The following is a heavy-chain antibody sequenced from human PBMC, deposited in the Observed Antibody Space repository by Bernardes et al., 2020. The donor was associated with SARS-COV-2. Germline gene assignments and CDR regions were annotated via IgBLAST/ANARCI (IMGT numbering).Heavy chain of an antibody. CDR2: ITDYNLNT. J-gene: IGHJ6*02. Sequence: ASVKVSCKTSGSDFNNYGFTSYGFSWVRQAPGQGLEWMGWITDYNLNTDYAQNFRGRVTMTADTSTSTVYMELRSLRSDDTAMYYCAVNTGNFYYGVDVWGQGTTVTVSS. CDR3: AVNTGNFYYGVDV. V-gene: IGHV1-18*04. CDR1: GSDFNNYGFTSYG. D-gene: IGHD3-10*01.